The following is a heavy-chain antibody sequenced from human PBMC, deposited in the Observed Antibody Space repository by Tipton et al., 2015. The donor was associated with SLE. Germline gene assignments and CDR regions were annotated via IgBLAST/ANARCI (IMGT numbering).Heavy chain of an antibody. CDR1: GASISSSDSY. CDR3: ARVGSGWYTSAFDI. CDR2: IYYSGST. D-gene: IGHD6-19*01. J-gene: IGHJ3*02. V-gene: IGHV4-39*07. Sequence: TLSLTCTVSGASISSSDSYWGWIRQPPGKGLEWIGTIYYSGSTYYNPSLKSRVTISVDTSKNQFSLKLSSVTAADTAVYYCARVGSGWYTSAFDIWGQGTMVTVSS.